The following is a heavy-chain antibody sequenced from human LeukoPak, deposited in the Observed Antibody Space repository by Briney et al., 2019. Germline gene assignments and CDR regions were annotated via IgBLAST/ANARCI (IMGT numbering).Heavy chain of an antibody. D-gene: IGHD3-10*01. Sequence: GGSLRLSCVAPGFTFSSYAMTWVRQAPGKGLEWVSAISGSGSTYYADSVKGRFTISRDNSKSTLYIQMNSLRAEDTAVYYCVRAKPKNMVRGLIMRRESRYYFDYWGQGTLVTVSS. CDR2: ISGSGST. J-gene: IGHJ4*02. V-gene: IGHV3-23*01. CDR3: VRAKPKNMVRGLIMRRESRYYFDY. CDR1: GFTFSSYA.